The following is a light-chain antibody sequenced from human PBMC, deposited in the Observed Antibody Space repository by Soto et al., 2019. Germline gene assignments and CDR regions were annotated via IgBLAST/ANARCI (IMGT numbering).Light chain of an antibody. CDR1: QTIGRF. J-gene: IGKJ5*01. CDR3: QQSYSTPIT. CDR2: GAS. Sequence: DILLTQSPSSLSASVGDRLTISCRASQTIGRFLNWYQQKPGKAPKFLIYGASTLQSGVPSRFSGSGSGREFTLTISSLQPEDFATYYCQQSYSTPITFGQGTRLEIK. V-gene: IGKV1-39*01.